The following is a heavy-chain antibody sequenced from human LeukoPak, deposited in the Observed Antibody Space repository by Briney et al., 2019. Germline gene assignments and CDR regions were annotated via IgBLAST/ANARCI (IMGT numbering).Heavy chain of an antibody. J-gene: IGHJ4*02. D-gene: IGHD3-22*01. V-gene: IGHV3-74*01. CDR3: ARVHSPTYYYDSSGYSYFDY. Sequence: PGGSLRLSCAASGFTFSSYWMHWFRQAPGKGLVWFSRINIVGSSTSYADSVKGRFTISRDNAKNTLYLQMNSLRAEDTAVYYCARVHSPTYYYDSSGYSYFDYWGQGTLVTVSS. CDR2: INIVGSST. CDR1: GFTFSSYW.